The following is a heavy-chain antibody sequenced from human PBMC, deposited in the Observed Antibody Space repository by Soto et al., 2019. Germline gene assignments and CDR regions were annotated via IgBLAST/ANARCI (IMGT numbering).Heavy chain of an antibody. Sequence: SETLSLTCTVSGGSISPYYWSWIRQPPGKGLEWVGYIYYGGSTSYNPSLKRRVTISLETSKSQFSLRLSSVTAADTAVYYFARLGEYYQFIDPCGPGTLVTVYS. CDR1: GGSISPYY. CDR2: IYYGGST. V-gene: IGHV4-59*08. D-gene: IGHD2-2*01. J-gene: IGHJ5*02. CDR3: ARLGEYYQFIDP.